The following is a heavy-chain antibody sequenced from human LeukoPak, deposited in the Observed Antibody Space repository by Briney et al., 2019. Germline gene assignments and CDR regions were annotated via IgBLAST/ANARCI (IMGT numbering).Heavy chain of an antibody. V-gene: IGHV4-39*01. CDR3: ARRRYYDGSGYLE. D-gene: IGHD3-22*01. Sequence: SETLSLTCSVSGDSVSRSDSYLDWIRQPPGKGLEWIGSIYYSGRTYYSPSLKSRVTMSVDPSNNQFSLNLRSVTAADTAVYYCARRRYYDGSGYLEWGQGTLLSVSS. CDR1: GDSVSRSDSY. CDR2: IYYSGRT. J-gene: IGHJ1*01.